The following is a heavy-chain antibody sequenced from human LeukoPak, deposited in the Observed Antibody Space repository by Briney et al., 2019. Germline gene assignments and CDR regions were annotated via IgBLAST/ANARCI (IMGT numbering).Heavy chain of an antibody. V-gene: IGHV4-39*01. D-gene: IGHD4-17*01. CDR2: INYSGTT. CDR1: GGSISSSYFY. CDR3: ARRNYGDYGGRYFDY. J-gene: IGHJ4*02. Sequence: SETLSLTCTVSGGSISSSYFYWGWVRQPPGKGLECIGTINYSGTTNYNPSLKSRVTISVDTSKNQFSLKLTSVTAADTAVYYCARRNYGDYGGRYFDYWGQGTLVTVSS.